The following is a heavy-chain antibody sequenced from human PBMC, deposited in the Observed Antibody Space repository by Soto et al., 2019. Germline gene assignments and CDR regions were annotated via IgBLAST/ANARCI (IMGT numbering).Heavy chain of an antibody. CDR1: GGTFSSYA. CDR3: ARGGVTAMGHYYYYGMDV. Sequence: QVQLVQSGAEVKKPGSSVKVSCKASGGTFSSYAISWVRQAPGQGLEWMGGIIPIFGTANYAQKFQGRATITADKSTSTAYMELSSLRSEDTAVYYCARGGVTAMGHYYYYGMDVWGQGTTVTVSS. J-gene: IGHJ6*02. V-gene: IGHV1-69*06. CDR2: IIPIFGTA. D-gene: IGHD5-18*01.